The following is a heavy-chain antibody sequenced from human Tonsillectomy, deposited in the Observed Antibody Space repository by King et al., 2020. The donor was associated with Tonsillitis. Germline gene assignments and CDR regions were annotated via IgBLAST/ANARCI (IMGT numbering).Heavy chain of an antibody. V-gene: IGHV3-23*04. CDR2: ISGSAGAT. CDR1: GFTFSSCA. CDR3: AKGWVEMDA. Sequence: DVQLVESGGGLVQPWGSLRLSCAASGFTFSSCALTWGRHAPGLRLEWVSAISGSAGATYYADPVKGRIIITSDNSKNTLYLQMNSLRAEDTAVYYCAKGWVEMDAWGQGTLVTVSS. D-gene: IGHD5-24*01. J-gene: IGHJ4*02.